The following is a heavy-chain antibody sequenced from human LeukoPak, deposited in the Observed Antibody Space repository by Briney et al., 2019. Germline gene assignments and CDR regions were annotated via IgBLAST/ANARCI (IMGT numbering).Heavy chain of an antibody. D-gene: IGHD3-22*01. CDR1: GFTXSSYS. Sequence: GSLRLSCAASGFTXSSYSMNWVRQAPGKGLEWVSSISSSSSYIYYADSVKGRFTISRDNAKNSLYLQMNSLRAEDTAVYYCARDYYDSSGYYRPLFDPWGQGTLVTVSS. J-gene: IGHJ5*02. V-gene: IGHV3-21*01. CDR2: ISSSSSYI. CDR3: ARDYYDSSGYYRPLFDP.